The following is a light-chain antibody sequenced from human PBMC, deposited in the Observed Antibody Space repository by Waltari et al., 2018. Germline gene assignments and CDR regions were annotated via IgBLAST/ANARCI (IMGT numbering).Light chain of an antibody. CDR3: QQYYRRSLT. Sequence: DIVMTPSPDPLAVSLGERATVNCKSSPGLLDSPNYRKHLAWYPQKPGQPPRRLSYWALTREAGVPDRCRGSGSATDCTLTISSLQAEDGAVYYCQQYYRRSLTFGGGTKVEIK. CDR1: PGLLDSPNYRKH. V-gene: IGKV4-1*01. CDR2: WAL. J-gene: IGKJ4*01.